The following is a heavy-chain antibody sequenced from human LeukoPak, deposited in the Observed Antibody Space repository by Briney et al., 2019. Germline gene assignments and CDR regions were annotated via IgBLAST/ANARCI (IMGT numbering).Heavy chain of an antibody. J-gene: IGHJ3*01. CDR3: AKDLHLRYFDWLPGDSFDV. D-gene: IGHD3-9*01. CDR2: MSGSDGST. Sequence: GGTLRLSCTASGFTFSSYGMSWVQQAPGKGLEWVSSMSGSDGSTYYVDSVKGRFTISRDNSKNTLYLQMNSLRAEDTAVYYCAKDLHLRYFDWLPGDSFDVWGQGTMVTVSS. V-gene: IGHV3-23*01. CDR1: GFTFSSYG.